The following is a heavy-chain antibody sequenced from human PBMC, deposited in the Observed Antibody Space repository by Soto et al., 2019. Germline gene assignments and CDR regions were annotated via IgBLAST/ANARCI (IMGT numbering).Heavy chain of an antibody. Sequence: ASVKVSCKASGGTFSSYTISWVRQAPGQGLEWMGRIIPILGIANYAQKFQGRVTITADKSTSTAYMELSSPRSEDTAVYYCARVGNGDGNWFDPWGQGTLVTVSS. V-gene: IGHV1-69*02. J-gene: IGHJ5*02. CDR1: GGTFSSYT. CDR3: ARVGNGDGNWFDP. CDR2: IIPILGIA. D-gene: IGHD4-17*01.